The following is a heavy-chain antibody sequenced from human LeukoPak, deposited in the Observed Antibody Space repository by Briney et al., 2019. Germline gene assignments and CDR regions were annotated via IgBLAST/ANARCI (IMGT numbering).Heavy chain of an antibody. D-gene: IGHD1-1*01. Sequence: SETLSLTCAVYGGSFSGYYWSWIRQPPGKGLEWIGEINHSGSTNYNPSLKSRVTISVDTSKNQFSLKLSSVTAAHTAVYYCARRYNWDDELLWGQGTMVTVSS. CDR2: INHSGST. CDR1: GGSFSGYY. CDR3: ARRYNWDDELL. J-gene: IGHJ3*01. V-gene: IGHV4-34*01.